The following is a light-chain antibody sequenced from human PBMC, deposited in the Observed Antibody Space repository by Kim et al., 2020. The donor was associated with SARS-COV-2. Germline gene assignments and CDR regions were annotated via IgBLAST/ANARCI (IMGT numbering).Light chain of an antibody. V-gene: IGKV4-1*01. J-gene: IGKJ2*03. Sequence: DIVMTQSPDSLAVSLGERDTLNCKSSQTVLYNSNNKNYLAWYQQKPGKAPKLLIYWASIRESGVSDRFSGSGSETDFTLTISSLQTEDVAVYYCQQYYSTPPSFGQGTKLDI. CDR2: WAS. CDR1: QTVLYNSNNKNY. CDR3: QQYYSTPPS.